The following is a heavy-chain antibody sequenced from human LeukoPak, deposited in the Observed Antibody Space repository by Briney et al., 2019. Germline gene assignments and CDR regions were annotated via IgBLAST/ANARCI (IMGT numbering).Heavy chain of an antibody. D-gene: IGHD2-2*01. J-gene: IGHJ5*02. CDR1: GGSISSYY. Sequence: SETLSLTCTVSGGSISSYYWSWIRQPPGKGLEWIGYIYYSGSTNYDPSLKSRVTISVDTSKNQFSLKLSSVTAADTAVYYCARDEGGYCSSTSCRARRGVRWFDPWGQGTLVTVSS. V-gene: IGHV4-59*01. CDR3: ARDEGGYCSSTSCRARRGVRWFDP. CDR2: IYYSGST.